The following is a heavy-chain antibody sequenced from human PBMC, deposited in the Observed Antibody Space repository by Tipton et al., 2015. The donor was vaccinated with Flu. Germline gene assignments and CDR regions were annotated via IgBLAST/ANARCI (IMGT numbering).Heavy chain of an antibody. D-gene: IGHD2-2*03. CDR2: ISVSGDST. V-gene: IGHV3-23*01. CDR3: AKHGCYSSNTCFMGGY. Sequence: SLRLSCSASGFTFTTYAMSWLRQAPGKGPEWVSAISVSGDSTYYADSVKGRFTISRDNSQNTLYLQMSSLRAEDTAVYYCAKHGCYSSNTCFMGGYWGQGTQVTVSS. CDR1: GFTFTTYA. J-gene: IGHJ4*02.